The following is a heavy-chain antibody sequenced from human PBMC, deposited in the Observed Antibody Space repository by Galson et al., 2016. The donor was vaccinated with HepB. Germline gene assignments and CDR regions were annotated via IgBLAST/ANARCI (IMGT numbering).Heavy chain of an antibody. Sequence: TLSLTCAVSGVSVLNESFSWSWVRQPPGKGLQWIGHTFHSGGSFNSPSLRSRVSMSLDTSRNEFSLRLKSVTAADTAVYFCAMESGAFVPFGYWGHGALVIVSS. CDR3: AMESGAFVPFGY. J-gene: IGHJ4*01. V-gene: IGHV4-30-2*01. CDR1: GVSVLNESFS. CDR2: TFHSGGS. D-gene: IGHD1-1*01.